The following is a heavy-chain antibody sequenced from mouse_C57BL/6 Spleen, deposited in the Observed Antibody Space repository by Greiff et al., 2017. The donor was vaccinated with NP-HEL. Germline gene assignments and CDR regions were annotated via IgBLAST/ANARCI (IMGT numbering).Heavy chain of an antibody. CDR1: GYTFTSYW. Sequence: VQLQQSGAELAKPGASVKLSCKASGYTFTSYWMHWVKQRPGQGLEWIGYINPSSGYTKYNQKFKDKATLTADKSSSTAYMQLSSLTYEDSAVYYCARWLLRYYDAMDYWGQGTSVTVSS. V-gene: IGHV1-7*01. CDR2: INPSSGYT. D-gene: IGHD2-3*01. J-gene: IGHJ4*01. CDR3: ARWLLRYYDAMDY.